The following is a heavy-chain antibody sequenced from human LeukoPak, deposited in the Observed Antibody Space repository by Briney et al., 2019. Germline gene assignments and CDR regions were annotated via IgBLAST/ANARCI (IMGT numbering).Heavy chain of an antibody. V-gene: IGHV4-59*01. D-gene: IGHD3-10*01. CDR3: ARGVPHLDV. CDR2: IYDSGST. Sequence: SETLSLTCTVSGGSISGYYWSWLRQPPGKGLAWMGFIYDSGSTNYDPSLKSRLTISVDTSKNQFSLKLNSVTAADTAVYYCARGVPHLDVWGQGTTVTVSS. J-gene: IGHJ6*02. CDR1: GGSISGYY.